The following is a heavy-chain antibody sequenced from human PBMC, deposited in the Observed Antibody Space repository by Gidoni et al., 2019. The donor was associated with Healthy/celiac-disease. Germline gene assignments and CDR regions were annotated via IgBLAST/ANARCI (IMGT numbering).Heavy chain of an antibody. CDR3: ARGPLSTAARGPAYFQH. J-gene: IGHJ1*01. D-gene: IGHD2-2*01. CDR1: GGSFSGYY. CDR2: INHRGST. V-gene: IGHV4-34*01. Sequence: QVQLQQWGAGLLKPSETLSLTCAVYGGSFSGYYWSWIRQPPGKGLEWSGEINHRGSTNYNPSLKSRVTISVDTSTNQFSLKLSSVAAADTGVYYCARGPLSTAARGPAYFQHWGQGTLVTVSS.